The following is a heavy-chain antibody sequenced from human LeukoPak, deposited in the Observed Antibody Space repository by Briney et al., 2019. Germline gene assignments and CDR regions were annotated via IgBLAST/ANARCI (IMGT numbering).Heavy chain of an antibody. J-gene: IGHJ4*02. D-gene: IGHD3-22*01. CDR2: ISGSGGST. CDR3: AKVRHYDSSGYFDY. V-gene: IGHV3-23*01. CDR1: GFTFSSYA. Sequence: PGGSLRLSCAASGFTFSSYAMSWVRQAPGKGLEWVSAISGSGGSTYYADSVKGRFTISRDNSKNTLYLQTNSLRAEDTAVYYCAKVRHYDSSGYFDYWGQGTLVTVSS.